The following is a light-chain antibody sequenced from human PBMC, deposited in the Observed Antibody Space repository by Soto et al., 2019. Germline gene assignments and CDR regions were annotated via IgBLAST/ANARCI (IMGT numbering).Light chain of an antibody. J-gene: IGKJ3*01. CDR3: QQTSAAPFT. CDR2: GAS. Sequence: DIQMAQSPSSLSASVGDTITITCRASRNINTYLNWYQQKPGKAPKLLIFGASSLQSGVPSRFSGSGSRTDFTLTINSLQPEGFATYCCQQTSAAPFTFGPGTKVDIK. V-gene: IGKV1-39*01. CDR1: RNINTY.